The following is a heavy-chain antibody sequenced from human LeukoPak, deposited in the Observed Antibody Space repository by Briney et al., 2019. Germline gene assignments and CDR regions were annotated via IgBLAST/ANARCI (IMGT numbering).Heavy chain of an antibody. CDR1: GYTFTSYD. CDR3: ARGGVTYSVTCAFDI. V-gene: IGHV1-8*03. D-gene: IGHD4-17*01. Sequence: ASVKVSCKASGYTFTSYDINWVRQATGQGLEWMGWTNPNSGNTGYAQKFQGRVTITRNTSISTAYMELSSLRSEDTAVYYCARGGVTYSVTCAFDIWGQGTMVTVSS. J-gene: IGHJ3*02. CDR2: TNPNSGNT.